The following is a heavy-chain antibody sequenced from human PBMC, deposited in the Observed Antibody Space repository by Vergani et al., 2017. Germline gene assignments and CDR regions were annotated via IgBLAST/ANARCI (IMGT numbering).Heavy chain of an antibody. D-gene: IGHD6-6*01. V-gene: IGHV3-30-3*01. J-gene: IGHJ6*03. Sequence: QVQLVESGGGVVQPGRSLRLSCAASGFTFSSYAMHWVRQAPGKGLEWVAVISYDGSNKYYADSVKGRFTISRDNSKNTLYLQMNSLRAEDTAVYYCARSSIAAXPGLYYYYYYYMDVWGKGTTVTVSS. CDR1: GFTFSSYA. CDR3: ARSSIAAXPGLYYYYYYYMDV. CDR2: ISYDGSNK.